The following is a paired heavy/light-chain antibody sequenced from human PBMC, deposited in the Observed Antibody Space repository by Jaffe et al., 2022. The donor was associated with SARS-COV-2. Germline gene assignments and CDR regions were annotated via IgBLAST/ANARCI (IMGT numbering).Light chain of an antibody. J-gene: IGLJ3*02. V-gene: IGLV1-40*01. CDR2: GNT. Sequence: QSVLTQPPSVSGAPGQRVTISCTGSSSNIGAGYDVHWYQHLPGTAPKLLIYGNTNRPSGVPDRFSGSKSGTSASLGISGLQAEDEADYYCQSYDSGLSGSWVFGGGTKLTVL. CDR3: QSYDSGLSGSWV. CDR1: SSNIGAGYD.
Heavy chain of an antibody. Sequence: QLQLQESGPGLVKPSETLSLTCTVSGGSISSSSNYWGWIRQPPGKGLEWIGGIYYSGSTYYNPSLKSRVTISVDTSKNQFSLRLRSVTAADTALYYCAGLSRHWYVGLEDCHTTTCYHLNWFDPWGQGTLVTVSS. CDR1: GGSISSSSNY. CDR2: IYYSGST. V-gene: IGHV4-39*01. J-gene: IGHJ5*02. CDR3: AGLSRHWYVGLEDCHTTTCYHLNWFDP. D-gene: IGHD2-2*01.